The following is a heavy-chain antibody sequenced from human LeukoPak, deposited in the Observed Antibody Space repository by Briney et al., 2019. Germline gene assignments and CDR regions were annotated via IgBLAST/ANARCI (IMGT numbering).Heavy chain of an antibody. Sequence: PGGSLRLSCAASGFTFSSYSMNWVRQAPGKGLEWVSYISHSSSTIYYADSVKGRFTISRDNAEKSLYLQMNSLRAEDSAVYYCARDRLHYGEYEKTFDYWGQGTLVTVSS. CDR2: ISHSSSTI. CDR1: GFTFSSYS. CDR3: ARDRLHYGEYEKTFDY. D-gene: IGHD4-17*01. V-gene: IGHV3-48*01. J-gene: IGHJ4*02.